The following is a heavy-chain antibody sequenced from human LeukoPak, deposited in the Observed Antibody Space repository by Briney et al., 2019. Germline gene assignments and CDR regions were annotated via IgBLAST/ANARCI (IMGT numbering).Heavy chain of an antibody. CDR1: GYTFTSYY. D-gene: IGHD4-17*01. CDR2: INPSGGST. Sequence: ASVKVSCKASGYTFTSYYMHWVRQAPGQGLEWMGIINPSGGSTRYAQKFQGGVTMTRDTSTSTIYMELSSLRSEDTAIYYCARRYGDYAWYFDLWGRGTLVTVSS. J-gene: IGHJ2*01. CDR3: ARRYGDYAWYFDL. V-gene: IGHV1-46*01.